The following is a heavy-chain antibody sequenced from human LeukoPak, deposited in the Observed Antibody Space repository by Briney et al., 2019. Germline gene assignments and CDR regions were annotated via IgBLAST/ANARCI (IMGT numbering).Heavy chain of an antibody. J-gene: IGHJ4*02. CDR3: AQAINWNYPLSDY. Sequence: GGSLRLSCAASGFTFSSYAMSWVPQAPGKGLDWVSAISGSGGSTYYADSVKGRFTISRDNSKNTQYLQMNSLRDEDTDVYYCAQAINWNYPLSDYWGQGTLVTVSS. CDR1: GFTFSSYA. V-gene: IGHV3-23*01. D-gene: IGHD1-7*01. CDR2: ISGSGGST.